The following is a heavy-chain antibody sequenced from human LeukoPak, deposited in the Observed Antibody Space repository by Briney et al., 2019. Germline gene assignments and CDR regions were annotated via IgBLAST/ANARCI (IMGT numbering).Heavy chain of an antibody. D-gene: IGHD1-26*01. CDR2: ITGSGSGA. J-gene: IGHJ4*02. V-gene: IGHV3-23*01. CDR3: AKDAEWELLHHY. Sequence: PGGSLRLSCAASGFTFSSFAINWVRQAPGKGLEWVSVITGSGSGADYADSVKGRFTISRDNSKNTLYLQMNSLRAEDTAVYYCAKDAEWELLHHYWGQGTLVTVSS. CDR1: GFTFSSFA.